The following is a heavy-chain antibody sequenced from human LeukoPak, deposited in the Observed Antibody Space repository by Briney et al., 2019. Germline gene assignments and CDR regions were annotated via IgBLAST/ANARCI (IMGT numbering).Heavy chain of an antibody. CDR1: GYSISSGYY. CDR2: IYHSGST. D-gene: IGHD3-10*01. CDR3: AREVYGSGSYYKEYNWFDP. J-gene: IGHJ5*02. Sequence: SETLSLTCTVSGYSISSGYYWGWIRQPPGKGLEWIGSIYHSGSTYYNPSLKSRVTISVDTSKNQFSLKLSSVTAADTAVYYCAREVYGSGSYYKEYNWFDPWGQGTLVTVSS. V-gene: IGHV4-38-2*02.